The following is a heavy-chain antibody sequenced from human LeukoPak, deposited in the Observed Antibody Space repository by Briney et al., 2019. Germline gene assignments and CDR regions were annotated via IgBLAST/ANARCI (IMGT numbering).Heavy chain of an antibody. CDR3: ARVSTMVRGVTHFDY. D-gene: IGHD3-10*01. CDR1: GGTFSSYA. J-gene: IGHJ4*02. CDR2: IIPIFGTA. V-gene: IGHV1-69*06. Sequence: SVKLSCKASGGTFSSYAISWVRQAPGQGLEWMGGIIPIFGTANYAQKFQGRVTITADKSTSTAYMELSSLRSEDTAVYYCARVSTMVRGVTHFDYWGQGTLVTVSS.